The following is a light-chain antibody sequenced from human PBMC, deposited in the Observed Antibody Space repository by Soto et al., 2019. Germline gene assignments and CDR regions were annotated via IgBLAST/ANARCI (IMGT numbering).Light chain of an antibody. CDR3: QHYDHSPPPVT. CDR1: QSVSSDY. CDR2: GAS. Sequence: EIVLTQSPDTLSLSPGERATLSCRASQSVSSDYLVWYQQKPGQAPRLLIYGASRRATGIPDRFSGSGSGTDFILTISRLEPEDFAVYYCQHYDHSPPPVTFGPGTKVDIK. J-gene: IGKJ3*01. V-gene: IGKV3-20*01.